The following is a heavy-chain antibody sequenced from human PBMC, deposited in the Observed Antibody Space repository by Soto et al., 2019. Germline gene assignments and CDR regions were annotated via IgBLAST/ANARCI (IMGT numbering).Heavy chain of an antibody. J-gene: IGHJ6*02. CDR1: GFTFSSYA. D-gene: IGHD3-10*01. CDR2: ISGSGGST. V-gene: IGHV3-23*01. CDR3: AKSLRQQYYGSADYGMDV. Sequence: EVQLLESGGGLVQPGGSLRLSCAASGFTFSSYAMSWVRQAPGKGLEWVSAISGSGGSTYYADSVKGRFTISRDNSKNPLYLQMNSLSAEDTAVYYCAKSLRQQYYGSADYGMDVWGQGTTVTVSS.